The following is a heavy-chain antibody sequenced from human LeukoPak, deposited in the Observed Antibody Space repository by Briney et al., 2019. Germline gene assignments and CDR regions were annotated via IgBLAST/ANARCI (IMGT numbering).Heavy chain of an antibody. CDR2: IIPIFGTA. Sequence: SVKVSCKASGGTFSSYAISWVRRAPGQGLEWMGGIIPIFGTANYAQKFQGRVTITTDESTSTAYMELSSLRSEDTAVYYCARGVMVRGVNSYYYYYYMDVWGKGTTVTVSS. CDR1: GGTFSSYA. CDR3: ARGVMVRGVNSYYYYYYMDV. V-gene: IGHV1-69*05. D-gene: IGHD3-10*01. J-gene: IGHJ6*03.